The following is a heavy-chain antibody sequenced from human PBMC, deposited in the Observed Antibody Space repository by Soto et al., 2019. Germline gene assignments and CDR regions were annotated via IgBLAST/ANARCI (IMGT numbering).Heavy chain of an antibody. J-gene: IGHJ6*02. D-gene: IGHD3-3*01. CDR3: ARAYYDFWSGYYTGPYYYYGMDV. Sequence: GGSLRLSCAASGFTFSSYSMNWVRQAPGKGLEWVSSISSSSSYIYYADSVKGRFTISRDNAKNSLYLQMNSLRAEDTAVYYCARAYYDFWSGYYTGPYYYYGMDVWGQGTTVTVSS. V-gene: IGHV3-21*01. CDR1: GFTFSSYS. CDR2: ISSSSSYI.